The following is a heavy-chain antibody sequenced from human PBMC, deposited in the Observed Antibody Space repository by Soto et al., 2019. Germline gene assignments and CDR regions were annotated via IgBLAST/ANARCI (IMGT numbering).Heavy chain of an antibody. V-gene: IGHV4-59*01. D-gene: IGHD1-26*01. CDR2: IYYSGST. J-gene: IGHJ4*02. CDR3: ARSPRGSYYFYFDY. CDR1: GGSISSYY. Sequence: SETLSLTCSVSGGSISSYYWSWIRQPPGKGLEWIGYIYYSGSTNYNPSLKSRVTISVDTSKNQFSLKLSSVTAADTAVYYCARSPRGSYYFYFDYWGQGTLVTVSS.